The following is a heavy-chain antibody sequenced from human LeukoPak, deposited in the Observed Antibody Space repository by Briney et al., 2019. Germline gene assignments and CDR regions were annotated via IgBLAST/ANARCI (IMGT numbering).Heavy chain of an antibody. CDR3: TRGHWSAFDI. CDR1: GDSVSSNSAA. Sequence: QTLSLTCAISGDSVSSNSAAWNWIRQSPSRGLEWLGRTYYRSKWYNDFAVSVKSRITINPDTSKNQFSLQLSSMTPEDTAVYYCTRGHWSAFDIWGQGTMVTVSS. J-gene: IGHJ3*02. CDR2: TYYRSKWYN. V-gene: IGHV6-1*01. D-gene: IGHD2-8*02.